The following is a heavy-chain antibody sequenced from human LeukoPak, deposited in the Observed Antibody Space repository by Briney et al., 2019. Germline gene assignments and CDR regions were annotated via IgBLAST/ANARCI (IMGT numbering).Heavy chain of an antibody. V-gene: IGHV1-2*02. CDR2: INPNSGVT. CDR1: GYTFTGYY. CDR3: ARGDGDGYNFWY. Sequence: VASVKVSCKASGYTFTGYYIHWVRQAPGQGLERMGWINPNSGVTNYAQKFQGRVTMTRDTSISTAYMELNRLRSDDTAVYYCARGDGDGYNFWYWGQGTLVTVPS. D-gene: IGHD5-24*01. J-gene: IGHJ4*02.